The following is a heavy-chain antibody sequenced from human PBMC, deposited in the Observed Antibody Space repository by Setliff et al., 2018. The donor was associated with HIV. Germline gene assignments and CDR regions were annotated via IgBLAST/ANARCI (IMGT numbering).Heavy chain of an antibody. Sequence: SETLSLTCTVSGGSISSDYYFWGWIRQPPGKGLEWIGTIYYSGSTYFNPSLKSRLTISVDTSKNLFSLKLSSVTAADTAVYYCARTKDCSSSSCPGTHHYYYMDVWGKGTTVTVSS. CDR3: ARTKDCSSSSCPGTHHYYYMDV. CDR1: GGSISSDYYF. D-gene: IGHD2-2*01. V-gene: IGHV4-39*01. CDR2: IYYSGST. J-gene: IGHJ6*03.